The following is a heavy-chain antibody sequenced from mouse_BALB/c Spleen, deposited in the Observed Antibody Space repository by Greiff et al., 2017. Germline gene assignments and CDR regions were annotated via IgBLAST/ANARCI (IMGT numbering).Heavy chain of an antibody. CDR2: ISYDGSN. V-gene: IGHV3-6*02. CDR3: ARAYGNSAWFAY. CDR1: GYSITSGYY. D-gene: IGHD2-1*01. Sequence: EVQLVESGPGLVKPSQSLSLTCSVTGYSITSGYYWNWIRQFPGNKLEWMGYISYDGSNNYNPSLKNRISITRDTSKNQFFLKLNSVTTEDTATYYCARAYGNSAWFAYWGQGTLVTVSA. J-gene: IGHJ3*01.